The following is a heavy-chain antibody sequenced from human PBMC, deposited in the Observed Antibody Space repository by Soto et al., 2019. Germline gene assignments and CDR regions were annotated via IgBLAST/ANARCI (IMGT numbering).Heavy chain of an antibody. Sequence: QVQLVQSGAEVKKPGSSVKVSCKASGGTFSSYGISWVRQAPGQGLEWMRGIIPIFGTANYAQKFQGRVTITADESTSTAYMELSSLRSEDTAVYYCARAAQPRDYYYGMDVWGQGTTVTVSS. J-gene: IGHJ6*02. CDR2: IIPIFGTA. CDR1: GGTFSSYG. V-gene: IGHV1-69*12. CDR3: ARAAQPRDYYYGMDV.